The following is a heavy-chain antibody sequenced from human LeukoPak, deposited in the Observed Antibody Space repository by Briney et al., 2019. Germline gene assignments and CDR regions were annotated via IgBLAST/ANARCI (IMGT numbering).Heavy chain of an antibody. V-gene: IGHV1-69*05. Sequence: ASVKVSCKASGGTFSSYAISWVRQAPGQGLEWMGGIIPIFGTANYAQKLQGRVTMTTDTSTSTAYMELRSLRSDDTAVYYCARKWELLPLDYWGQGTLVTVSS. CDR1: GGTFSSYA. J-gene: IGHJ4*02. D-gene: IGHD1-26*01. CDR2: IIPIFGTA. CDR3: ARKWELLPLDY.